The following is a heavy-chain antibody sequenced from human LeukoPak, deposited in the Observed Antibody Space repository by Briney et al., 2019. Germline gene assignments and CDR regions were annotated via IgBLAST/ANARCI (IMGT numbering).Heavy chain of an antibody. V-gene: IGHV3-23*01. Sequence: GGSLRLSCAASGFTFSSSAMSWVRQAPGKGLEWVSSISGSGGSPYYADSVKGRFTISRDNSKNTLYLQMNSLRAEDMALYYCAKADTAMGDAFDIWGQGTMVTVSS. J-gene: IGHJ3*02. CDR3: AKADTAMGDAFDI. CDR2: ISGSGGSP. CDR1: GFTFSSSA. D-gene: IGHD5-18*01.